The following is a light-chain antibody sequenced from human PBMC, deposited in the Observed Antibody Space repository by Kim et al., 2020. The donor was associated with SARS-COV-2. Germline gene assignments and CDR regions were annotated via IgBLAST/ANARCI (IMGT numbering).Light chain of an antibody. CDR3: QAWDSSVV. CDR1: KLGDKY. Sequence: VSVSPGQTASISCSGDKLGDKYACWYQQKPGHSTVLVIYQDSKRPSGFPERFSGSNSGNTATLTISGTQAMDEADYYCQAWDSSVVFGGGTQLTVL. V-gene: IGLV3-1*01. CDR2: QDS. J-gene: IGLJ2*01.